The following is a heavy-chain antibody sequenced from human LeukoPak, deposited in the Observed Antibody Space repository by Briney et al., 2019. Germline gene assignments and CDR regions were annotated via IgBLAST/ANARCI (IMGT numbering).Heavy chain of an antibody. J-gene: IGHJ4*02. CDR2: IYYSGST. D-gene: IGHD3-3*01. CDR1: GGSISSYY. CDR3: ARRNPWSGRDY. V-gene: IGHV4-59*05. Sequence: PSETLSLTCTVSGGSISSYYWSWIRQPAGKGLEWIGSIYYSGSTYYNPSLKSRVTISVDTSKNQFSLKLSSVTAADTAVYYCARRNPWSGRDYWGQGTLVTVSS.